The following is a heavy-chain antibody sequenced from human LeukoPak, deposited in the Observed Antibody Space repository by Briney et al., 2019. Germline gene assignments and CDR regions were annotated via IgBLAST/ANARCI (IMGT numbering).Heavy chain of an antibody. J-gene: IGHJ3*02. CDR2: INNDGTTT. CDR1: GFTFSSSW. V-gene: IGHV3-74*01. D-gene: IGHD3-3*01. CDR3: ARDMDYDFWSGYSSYAFDI. Sequence: GGSLRPSCAASGFTFSSSWMYWVRQAPGKGLVWVSLINNDGTTTTDADSVKGRFTISRDNSKNTLYLQMNSLRAEDTAVYYCARDMDYDFWSGYSSYAFDIWGQGTMVTVSS.